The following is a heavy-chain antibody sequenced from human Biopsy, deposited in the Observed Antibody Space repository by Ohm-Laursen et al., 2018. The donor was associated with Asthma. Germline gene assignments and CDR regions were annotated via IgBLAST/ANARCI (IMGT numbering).Heavy chain of an antibody. CDR2: INPSGGST. CDR3: ARGSGSSLSYPDAFDI. V-gene: IGHV1-46*01. J-gene: IGHJ3*02. Sequence: GASVKVSCKASGYTFTSYYMHWVRQAPGQGLEWMGIINPSGGSTSYAQKFQGRATMTRDTSTSTVYMELSSLRSEDTAVYYCARGSGSSLSYPDAFDIWGQGTMVTVS. CDR1: GYTFTSYY. D-gene: IGHD2-2*01.